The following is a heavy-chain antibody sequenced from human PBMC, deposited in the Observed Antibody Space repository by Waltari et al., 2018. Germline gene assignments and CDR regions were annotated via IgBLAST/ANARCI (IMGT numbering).Heavy chain of an antibody. CDR3: ARADIVVVVAATDYYYYGMDV. CDR1: GGTLRSYA. V-gene: IGHV1-69*01. D-gene: IGHD2-15*01. J-gene: IGHJ6*02. Sequence: QVQLVQSGAEVKKPGSSVKVSCKASGGTLRSYAISWVRQAQGQGVGWMGGIIPIFGTANYAQKFQGRVTITADESTSTAYMELSSLRSEDTAVYYCARADIVVVVAATDYYYYGMDVWGQGTTVTVSS. CDR2: IIPIFGTA.